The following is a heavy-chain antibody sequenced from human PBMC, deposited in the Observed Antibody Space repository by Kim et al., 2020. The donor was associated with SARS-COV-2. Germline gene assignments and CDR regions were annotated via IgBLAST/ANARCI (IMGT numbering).Heavy chain of an antibody. CDR3: ARARGDSSSWSLYYFDY. CDR2: IYYSGST. Sequence: SETLSLTCTVSGGSISSYYWSWIRQPPGKGLEWIGYIYYSGSTNYNPSLKSRVTISVDTSKNQFSLKLSSVTAADTAVYYCARARGDSSSWSLYYFDYWGQGTLVTVSS. D-gene: IGHD6-13*01. CDR1: GGSISSYY. V-gene: IGHV4-59*13. J-gene: IGHJ4*02.